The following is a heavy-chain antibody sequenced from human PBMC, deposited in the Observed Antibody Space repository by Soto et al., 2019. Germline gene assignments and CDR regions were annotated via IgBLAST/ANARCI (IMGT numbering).Heavy chain of an antibody. CDR2: IIPILGIA. D-gene: IGHD6-19*01. Sequence: QVQLVQSGAEVKKPGSSVKVSCKASGGTFSSYTISWVRQAPGQGLEWMGRIIPILGIANYAQKFQGRVTITADKSTSTAYMELSSLRSEDTAVYYCAKGSATIIVTGTRNWDYWGQGTLVTVSS. J-gene: IGHJ4*02. CDR3: AKGSATIIVTGTRNWDY. CDR1: GGTFSSYT. V-gene: IGHV1-69*02.